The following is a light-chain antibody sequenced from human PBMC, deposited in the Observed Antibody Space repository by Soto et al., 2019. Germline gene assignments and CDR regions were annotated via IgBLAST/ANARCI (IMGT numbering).Light chain of an antibody. CDR1: SSDVRDSLY. J-gene: IGLJ1*01. CDR2: DVA. CDR3: SSFTSTSSLYV. Sequence: QSVLTQPASVSGSPGQSITISCTGLSSDVRDSLYVSWYQQHPGKVPKLIIYDVANRTSGVSSRFSGSKSGSTASLTISGLQADDEADYYCSSFTSTSSLYVFGSGTQLTVL. V-gene: IGLV2-14*03.